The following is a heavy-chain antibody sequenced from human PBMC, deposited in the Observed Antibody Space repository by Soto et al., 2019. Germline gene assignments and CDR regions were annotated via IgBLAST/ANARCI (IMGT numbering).Heavy chain of an antibody. J-gene: IGHJ4*02. V-gene: IGHV3-23*01. Sequence: EVQLLESGGGLVQPGGSLRLSCAASGFTFSSFAMSWVRQAPGKGLEWVSAISASGDSTYYADSVKGRFTISRDNSKNTLYLQMSSLRAEDTAVYYCAKVDGFLWFELDSWGQGTLVTVSS. CDR3: AKVDGFLWFELDS. D-gene: IGHD3-10*01. CDR2: ISASGDST. CDR1: GFTFSSFA.